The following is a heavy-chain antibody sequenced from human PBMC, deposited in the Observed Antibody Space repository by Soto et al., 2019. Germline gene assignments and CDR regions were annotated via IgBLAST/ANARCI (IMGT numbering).Heavy chain of an antibody. CDR1: GFTFSDYA. CDR2: ISYDGSNK. D-gene: IGHD6-6*01. Sequence: GGSLRLSCASSGFTFSDYAMHWVRQAPGKGLEWVAVISYDGSNKYYADSVKGRFTISRDNSKNTLYLQMNSLRAEDTAVYYCAKELSSRHYYYYGMDVWGQGTTVTVSS. J-gene: IGHJ6*02. CDR3: AKELSSRHYYYYGMDV. V-gene: IGHV3-30*18.